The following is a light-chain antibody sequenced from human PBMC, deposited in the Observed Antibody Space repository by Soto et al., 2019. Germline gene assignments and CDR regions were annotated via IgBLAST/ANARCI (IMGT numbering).Light chain of an antibody. J-gene: IGLJ1*01. CDR3: QSYDSTLDARYV. V-gene: IGLV2-14*01. CDR2: EVS. Sequence: SVLTQPASVSGSPGQSITISCTGTSSDLAIYNYVSWYQHHPGKAPKLIIYEVSKRPSGVPDRFSGSKSGTSASLAITGLQAEDEGDYYCQSYDSTLDARYVFGTGTKVTVL. CDR1: SSDLAIYNY.